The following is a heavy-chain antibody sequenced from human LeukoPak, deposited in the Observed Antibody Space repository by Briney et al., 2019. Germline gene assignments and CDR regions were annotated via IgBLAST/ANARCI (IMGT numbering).Heavy chain of an antibody. D-gene: IGHD1-14*01. J-gene: IGHJ4*02. Sequence: GGSLRLSCAASGFTVITNDMTWVRQAPGKGLEWVSVLCDGNSKYADSVQGRFTISRDNSKNTLYLEMNSLSPDDTAVYYCARGVEPLAANTLAYWGQGTLVTVSS. CDR3: ARGVEPLAANTLAY. CDR2: LCDGNS. V-gene: IGHV3-53*01. CDR1: GFTVITND.